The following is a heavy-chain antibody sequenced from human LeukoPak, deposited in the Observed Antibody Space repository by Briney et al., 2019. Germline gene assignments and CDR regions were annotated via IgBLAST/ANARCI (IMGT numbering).Heavy chain of an antibody. Sequence: PSETLSLTCTVSGYSISSGYYWGWSRQPPGKGLEWIGYIYYSGSTNYNPSLKSRVTISVDTSKNQFSLKLSSVTAADTAVYYCARGRGWFNPWGQGTLVTVSS. V-gene: IGHV4-61*01. CDR2: IYYSGST. CDR3: ARGRGWFNP. CDR1: GYSISSGYY. J-gene: IGHJ5*02.